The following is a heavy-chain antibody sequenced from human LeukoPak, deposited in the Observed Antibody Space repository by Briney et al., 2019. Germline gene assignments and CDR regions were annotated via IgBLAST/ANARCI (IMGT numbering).Heavy chain of an antibody. CDR2: IKQDGSEK. Sequence: GGSLRLSCAASGFTSSNYWMSWVRQAPRKGLEWVANIKQDGSEKYYVDSVKGRFTISRDNAKNSLYLEMNSLRAEDTAVYYCARDRGSSGWYEFDYWGQGTLVTVSS. CDR3: ARDRGSSGWYEFDY. D-gene: IGHD6-19*01. J-gene: IGHJ4*02. CDR1: GFTSSNYW. V-gene: IGHV3-7*01.